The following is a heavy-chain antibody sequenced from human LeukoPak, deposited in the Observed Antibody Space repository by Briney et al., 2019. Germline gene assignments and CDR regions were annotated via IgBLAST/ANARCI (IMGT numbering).Heavy chain of an antibody. CDR2: IIPIFGTA. V-gene: IGHV1-69*06. D-gene: IGHD5-18*01. CDR1: GGTFSSYA. J-gene: IGHJ6*03. CDR3: ASLWIQLDPGDYYMDV. Sequence: GASVKVSCKASGGTFSSYAISWVRQAPGQGLEWMGGIIPIFGTANYAQRFQGRVTITADKSTSTAYMELSSLRSEDTAVYYCASLWIQLDPGDYYMDVWGKGTTVTVSS.